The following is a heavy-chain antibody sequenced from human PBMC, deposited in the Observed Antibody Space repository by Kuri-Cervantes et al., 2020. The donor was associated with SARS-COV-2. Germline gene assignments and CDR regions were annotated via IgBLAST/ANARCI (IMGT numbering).Heavy chain of an antibody. CDR3: ARDPPVAKKFIVATTTKTLVDDY. Sequence: ASVKVSCKASGYTFTSYAMHWVRQAPGQRLEWMGWINAGNGNTKYSQKFQGRVTITRDTSASTAYMELSSLRSEDTAVYYCARDPPVAKKFIVATTTKTLVDDYWGQGTLVTVSS. V-gene: IGHV1-3*01. CDR2: INAGNGNT. D-gene: IGHD5-12*01. J-gene: IGHJ4*02. CDR1: GYTFTSYA.